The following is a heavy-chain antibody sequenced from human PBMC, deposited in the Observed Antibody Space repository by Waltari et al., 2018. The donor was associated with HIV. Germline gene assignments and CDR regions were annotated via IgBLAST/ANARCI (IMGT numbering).Heavy chain of an antibody. D-gene: IGHD3-10*01. J-gene: IGHJ5*02. CDR1: GGSISSSSYY. CDR3: ARTGGGSGSYYNEDNWFDP. Sequence: QLQLQESGPGLVKPSETLSLTCTVSGGSISSSSYYWGWIRQPPGKGLEWIGSIYYSGSTYYNPSLKSRVTISVDTSKNQFSLKLSSVTAADTAVYYCARTGGGSGSYYNEDNWFDPWGQGTLVTVSS. CDR2: IYYSGST. V-gene: IGHV4-39*07.